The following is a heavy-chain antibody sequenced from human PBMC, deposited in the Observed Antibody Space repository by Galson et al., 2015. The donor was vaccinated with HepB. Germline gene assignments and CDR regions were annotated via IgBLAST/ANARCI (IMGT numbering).Heavy chain of an antibody. CDR1: GFTFSSYS. Sequence: SLRLSCAASGFTFSSYSMNWVRQAPGKGLEWVSSISSGSSYIYYADSVKGRFTISRDNAKNSLYLQMNSLRAEDTAVYYCARGLPGAFDIWGQGTMVAVSS. D-gene: IGHD2-15*01. CDR3: ARGLPGAFDI. J-gene: IGHJ3*02. CDR2: ISSGSSYI. V-gene: IGHV3-21*01.